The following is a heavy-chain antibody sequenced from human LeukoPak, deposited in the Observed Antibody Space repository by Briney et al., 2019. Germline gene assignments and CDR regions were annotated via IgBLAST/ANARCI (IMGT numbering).Heavy chain of an antibody. V-gene: IGHV4-59*12. Sequence: KPSETLSLTCTVSGGSISSYYWSWIRQPPGKGLEWIGYIYHSGSTYYNPSLKSRVTISVDRSKNQFSLKLSSVTAADTAVYYCARGRYSGYDTLSPFLAYYFDYWGQGTLVTVSS. J-gene: IGHJ4*02. CDR3: ARGRYSGYDTLSPFLAYYFDY. D-gene: IGHD5-12*01. CDR1: GGSISSYY. CDR2: IYHSGST.